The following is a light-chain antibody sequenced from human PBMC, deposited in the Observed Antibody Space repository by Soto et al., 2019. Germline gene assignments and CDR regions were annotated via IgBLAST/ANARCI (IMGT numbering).Light chain of an antibody. J-gene: IGLJ2*01. CDR2: NDE. CDR1: RFNIGRYS. V-gene: IGLV1-44*01. CDR3: CSYAGSYVV. Sequence: QSVLTQPPSASGTPGQTVIMSCSGSRFNIGRYSVNWYQQFPGTAPKLLIYNDEQRPSGVPDRFSGSKSGTSMSLAISGLQPEDEADYYCCSYAGSYVVFGGGTKLTVL.